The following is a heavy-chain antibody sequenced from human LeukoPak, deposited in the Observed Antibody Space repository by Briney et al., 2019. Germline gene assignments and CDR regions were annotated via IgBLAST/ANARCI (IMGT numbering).Heavy chain of an antibody. J-gene: IGHJ4*02. CDR1: GFTFSDYY. V-gene: IGHV3-11*06. Sequence: PGGSLRLSCAASGFTFSDYYMSWIRQAPGKGLEGVSYISSSSSYTNYADSVKGRFTISRDNAKNSLYLQMNSLRAEDTAVYYCAREYLEEEDTYYFDYWGQGTLVTVSS. CDR2: ISSSSSYT. CDR3: AREYLEEEDTYYFDY. D-gene: IGHD2-2*02.